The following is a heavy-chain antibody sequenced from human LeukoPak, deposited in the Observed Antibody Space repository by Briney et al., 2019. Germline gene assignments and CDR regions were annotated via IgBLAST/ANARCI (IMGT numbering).Heavy chain of an antibody. D-gene: IGHD2-2*02. J-gene: IGHJ1*01. CDR2: ISGSGGST. CDR3: AKQGDCSSTTCYTYFQH. CDR1: GFTFSSYA. V-gene: IGHV3-23*01. Sequence: PGGSLRLSCAASGFTFSSYAMSWVRQAPGKGLEWVSAISGSGGSTYYADSVKGRFTISRDNSKNTLYLQMNSLRAEDTAVYYCAKQGDCSSTTCYTYFQHWGQGTLVTVSS.